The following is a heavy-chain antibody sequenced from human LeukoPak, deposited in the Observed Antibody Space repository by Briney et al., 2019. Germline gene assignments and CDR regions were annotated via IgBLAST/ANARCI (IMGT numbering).Heavy chain of an antibody. CDR2: ISAYNGNT. J-gene: IGHJ3*02. D-gene: IGHD3-22*01. CDR1: GYTFTSYG. CDR3: ARDIYDSSGGDAFDI. V-gene: IGHV1-18*01. Sequence: ASVKVSCKASGYTFTSYGISWVRQAPGQGLEWMGWISAYNGNTNYAQKLQGRVTMTTDTSTSTAYMELRSLRSDNTAVYYCARDIYDSSGGDAFDIWGQGTMVTVSS.